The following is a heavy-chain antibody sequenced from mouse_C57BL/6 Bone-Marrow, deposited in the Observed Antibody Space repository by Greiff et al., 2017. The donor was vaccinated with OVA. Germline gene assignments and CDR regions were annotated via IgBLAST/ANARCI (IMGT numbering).Heavy chain of an antibody. V-gene: IGHV1-81*01. J-gene: IGHJ4*01. D-gene: IGHD3-1*01. CDR2: IYPRSGNT. CDR1: GYTFTSYG. Sequence: VQLQQSGAELARPGASVKLSCKASGYTFTSYGISWVKQRPGQGLEWIGEIYPRSGNTYYNEKFKGKATLTADKSSSTAYMELRRLTSEDSAVYFCASSGTRYYYAMDYWGQGTSVTVSS. CDR3: ASSGTRYYYAMDY.